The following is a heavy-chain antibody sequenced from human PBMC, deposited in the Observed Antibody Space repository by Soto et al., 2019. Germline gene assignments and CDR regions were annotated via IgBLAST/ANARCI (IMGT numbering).Heavy chain of an antibody. D-gene: IGHD4-17*01. V-gene: IGHV1-69*02. CDR2: IIPILGIA. J-gene: IGHJ4*02. CDR3: AYGATRGYFDY. Sequence: QVQLVQSGAEVKKPGSSVKVSCKASGGTFSSYTISWVRQAPGQGLEWMGRIIPILGIANYAQKFQGRVTITADKSTSTAYMELSSLRSEDTAVYYCAYGATRGYFDYWGQGTLVTVSS. CDR1: GGTFSSYT.